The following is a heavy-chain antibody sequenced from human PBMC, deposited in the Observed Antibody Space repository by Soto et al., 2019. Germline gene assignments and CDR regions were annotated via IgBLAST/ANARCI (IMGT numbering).Heavy chain of an antibody. V-gene: IGHV3-30*18. Sequence: QVQLVESGGGVVQPGRSLRLSCAASGFTFSSYGMHWVRQAPGKGLEWVAVISYDGSNKYYADSVKGRFTISRDNSKNTLYLQMNSLRAEDTAVYYCAKDRECSGGSCYSRGYYYYYGMDVWGQGTTVTVSS. CDR1: GFTFSSYG. D-gene: IGHD2-15*01. CDR3: AKDRECSGGSCYSRGYYYYYGMDV. CDR2: ISYDGSNK. J-gene: IGHJ6*02.